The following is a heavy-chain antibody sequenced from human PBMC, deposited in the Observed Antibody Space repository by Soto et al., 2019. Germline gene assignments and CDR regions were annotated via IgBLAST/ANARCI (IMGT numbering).Heavy chain of an antibody. CDR1: GGSISSGDYY. V-gene: IGHV4-31*03. CDR2: VYYSGRT. J-gene: IGHJ3*02. CDR3: ARAEWPPMVRDAFNI. D-gene: IGHD2-8*01. Sequence: QVQLQESGPGLVKPSQTLSLTCTVSGGSISSGDYYWSWIRQHPGKGLEWIGYVYYSGRTYYNPSLKSRLTISVDTSKNQFSLRLSSVTAADTAVYYCARAEWPPMVRDAFNIWGQGTMVTVAS.